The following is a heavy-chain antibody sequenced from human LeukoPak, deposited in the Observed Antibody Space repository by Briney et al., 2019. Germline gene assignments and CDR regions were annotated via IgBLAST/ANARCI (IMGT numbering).Heavy chain of an antibody. D-gene: IGHD1-26*01. CDR3: ARVEVWWELLPSDY. Sequence: GGSLRLSCAASGFTFSNYWMSWVRQAPGKGLEWVANIKEDGSEKYYVDSVKGRFTISRDNARNSLYLQMNSLRAEDTAVYYCARVEVWWELLPSDYWGQGTLVTVSS. J-gene: IGHJ4*02. CDR1: GFTFSNYW. CDR2: IKEDGSEK. V-gene: IGHV3-7*01.